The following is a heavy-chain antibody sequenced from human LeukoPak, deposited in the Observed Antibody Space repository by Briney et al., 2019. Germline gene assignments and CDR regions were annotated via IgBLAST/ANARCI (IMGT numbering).Heavy chain of an antibody. Sequence: SETLSLTCAVYGGSFSGYYWSWIRQPPGKGLEWIGEINHSGSTNYDPSLKSRVTISVDTSKNQFSLKLSSVTAADMAVYYCARTPTARTPFNYWGQGTLVTVSS. CDR2: INHSGST. D-gene: IGHD4-17*01. CDR3: ARTPTARTPFNY. V-gene: IGHV4-34*01. J-gene: IGHJ4*02. CDR1: GGSFSGYY.